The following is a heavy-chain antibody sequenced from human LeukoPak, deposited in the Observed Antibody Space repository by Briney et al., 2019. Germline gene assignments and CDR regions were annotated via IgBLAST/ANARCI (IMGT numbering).Heavy chain of an antibody. CDR1: GFIVSNTY. D-gene: IGHD3-3*02. V-gene: IGHV3-53*01. CDR3: ASLARDY. J-gene: IGHJ4*02. CDR2: IHNDGST. Sequence: GGSLRLSCAASGFIVSNTYMTWVRQAPGKGLEWVSVIHNDGSTYYADSVKGRFTVSRYNSKNMVFLRMNSLRVEDTAVYFCASLARDYWGQGTLVSVSS.